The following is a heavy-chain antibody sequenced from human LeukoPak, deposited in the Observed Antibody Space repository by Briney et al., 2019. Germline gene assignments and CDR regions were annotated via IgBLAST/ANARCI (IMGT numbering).Heavy chain of an antibody. D-gene: IGHD2-2*01. V-gene: IGHV3-11*01. Sequence: PGGSLRLFCAPSVFTFSEYYMSWLRQAPGRGLEWVSYISSSGSTIYHADSVKGRFTISRDNAKNSLYLQMNSLRAEDRTVYYCARDPRRAQYQLPMYNWFDPWGQGTLVTVSS. CDR2: ISSSGSTI. CDR1: VFTFSEYY. CDR3: ARDPRRAQYQLPMYNWFDP. J-gene: IGHJ5*02.